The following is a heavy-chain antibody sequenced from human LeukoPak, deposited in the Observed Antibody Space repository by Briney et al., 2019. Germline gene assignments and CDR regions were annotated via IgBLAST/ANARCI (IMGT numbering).Heavy chain of an antibody. Sequence: ASVKVSCKASGYTFTSYYMHWVRQAPGQGLEWMGIINPSGGSTSYAQKFQGRVTMTRDTSTSTVYMELSSLRSEDTAVYYCARVESNYDILTGYLDYWGQGTLVTVSS. CDR3: ARVESNYDILTGYLDY. CDR1: GYTFTSYY. D-gene: IGHD3-9*01. CDR2: INPSGGST. V-gene: IGHV1-46*03. J-gene: IGHJ4*02.